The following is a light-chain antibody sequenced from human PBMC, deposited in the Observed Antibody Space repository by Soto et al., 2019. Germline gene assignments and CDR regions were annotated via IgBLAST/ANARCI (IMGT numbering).Light chain of an antibody. CDR1: SSDVGDYNY. J-gene: IGLJ2*01. CDR2: EVS. V-gene: IGLV2-14*01. CDR3: CSFGGSSSLV. Sequence: QSVLTQPASVSGSPGQSITISCTGTSSDVGDYNYVSWYQQHPGKAPRLMIYEVSNRPSGVSNRISGSKSGNTASLTISGLQADDEADYYCCSFGGSSSLVFGGGTKVTVL.